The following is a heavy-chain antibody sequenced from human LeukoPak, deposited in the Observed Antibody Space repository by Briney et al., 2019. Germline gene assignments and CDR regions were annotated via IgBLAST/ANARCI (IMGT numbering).Heavy chain of an antibody. CDR3: ARVGQWLVENDWFDP. J-gene: IGHJ5*02. Sequence: ASVKVSCKASEYTFTAYYVHWVRQAPVQGLDWMGGINPNSGDTNFAQNFQGRVTMTRDTSISTVYMELSRLRSDETAVYYCARVGQWLVENDWFDPWGQGTLVTVSS. CDR1: EYTFTAYY. V-gene: IGHV1-2*02. D-gene: IGHD6-19*01. CDR2: INPNSGDT.